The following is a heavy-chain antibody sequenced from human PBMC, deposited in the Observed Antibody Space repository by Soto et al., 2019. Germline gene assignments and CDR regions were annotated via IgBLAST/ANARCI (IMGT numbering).Heavy chain of an antibody. D-gene: IGHD3-10*01. CDR3: ARLGGTSGGKYYYMDV. CDR2: ISSGGDNT. Sequence: EVQLLESGGGLVQPGGSLRLSCAASGFTFSNQAMRWVRQAPGKGLEWVSAISSGGDNTFYADSVKGRFTVSRDNSKNTLYLQMNSLRAEDTATYYCARLGGTSGGKYYYMDVWGKGTTVTVSS. CDR1: GFTFSNQA. V-gene: IGHV3-23*01. J-gene: IGHJ6*03.